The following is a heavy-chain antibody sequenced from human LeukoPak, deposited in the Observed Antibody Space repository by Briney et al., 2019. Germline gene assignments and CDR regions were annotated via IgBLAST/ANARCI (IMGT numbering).Heavy chain of an antibody. CDR1: GFTFSSYG. V-gene: IGHV3-33*01. CDR3: ARDQGEIWFGELLVQIDY. J-gene: IGHJ4*02. Sequence: GGSLRLSCAASGFTFSSYGMHWVRQAPGKGLEWVAVIWYDGSNKYYADSVKGRFTISRDNSKDTLYLQMNSLRAEDTAVYYCARDQGEIWFGELLVQIDYWGQGTLVTVSS. D-gene: IGHD3-10*01. CDR2: IWYDGSNK.